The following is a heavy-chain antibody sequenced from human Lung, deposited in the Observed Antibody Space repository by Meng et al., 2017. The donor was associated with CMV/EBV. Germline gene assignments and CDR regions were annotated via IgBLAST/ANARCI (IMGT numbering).Heavy chain of an antibody. Sequence: SXXVSXXAFAYTFTGYYLHWVRQAPGQGLEWMGWINANSGGTNYAQKFQGRVTMTRDTAIGTAYMSLSRLRSDDPAVYYCARGSYYYDSSGPFDPWGQGTLVTVSS. CDR3: ARGSYYYDSSGPFDP. D-gene: IGHD3-22*01. J-gene: IGHJ5*02. V-gene: IGHV1-2*02. CDR2: INANSGGT. CDR1: AYTFTGYY.